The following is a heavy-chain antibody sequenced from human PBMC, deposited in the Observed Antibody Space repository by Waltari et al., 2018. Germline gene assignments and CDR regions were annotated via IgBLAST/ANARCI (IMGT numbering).Heavy chain of an antibody. V-gene: IGHV3-53*01. CDR3: VGHGLTGTRYYFDY. D-gene: IGHD3-16*02. CDR1: GVSLTTNY. Sequence: EVQLVESGGGWIQPGGSLRLSCAASGVSLTTNYMSWVRQAPGKGLECVSVMYSAATTYYADSLEGRFTISRDTSENTLYLQMNSLGVEDTAIYYCVGHGLTGTRYYFDYWGQGTLITVSS. CDR2: MYSAATT. J-gene: IGHJ4*02.